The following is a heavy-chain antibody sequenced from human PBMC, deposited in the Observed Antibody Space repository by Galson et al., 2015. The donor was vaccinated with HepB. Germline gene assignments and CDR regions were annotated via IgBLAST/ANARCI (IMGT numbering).Heavy chain of an antibody. D-gene: IGHD1-26*01. CDR1: GYTFTNYG. CDR2: ISAYNGNT. J-gene: IGHJ6*02. CDR3: ARDVLLESGSYFRYYYYGMDV. V-gene: IGHV1-18*01. Sequence: SVKVSCKASGYTFTNYGITWVRQAPGQGFEWMGWISAYNGNTNYAQKLQDRLIMTTDTSTSTAYMELRSLRSDDTAVYYCARDVLLESGSYFRYYYYGMDVWGQGTTVTVSS.